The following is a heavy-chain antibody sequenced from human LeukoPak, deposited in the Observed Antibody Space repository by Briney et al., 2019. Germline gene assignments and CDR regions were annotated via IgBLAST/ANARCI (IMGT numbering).Heavy chain of an antibody. CDR1: GFTFSRHW. J-gene: IGHJ4*02. CDR3: AREDYSGSGSYIAY. V-gene: IGHV3-74*01. CDR2: INSDGSST. D-gene: IGHD3-10*01. Sequence: GGSLRLSCAASGFTFSRHWMHWVRQAPGKGLVWVSRINSDGSSTSYVDSVKGRFTISRDNAKNTLYLQMNSLRAEDTAVYYCAREDYSGSGSYIAYWGQGTLVTVSS.